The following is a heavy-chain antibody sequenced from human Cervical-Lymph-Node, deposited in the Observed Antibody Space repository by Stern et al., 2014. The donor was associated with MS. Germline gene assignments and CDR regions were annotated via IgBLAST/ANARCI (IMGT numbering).Heavy chain of an antibody. J-gene: IGHJ4*02. CDR2: SSPIFGTA. D-gene: IGHD3-3*01. V-gene: IGHV1-69*01. CDR3: AREGLRFLEWSLLFDY. Sequence: VQLVQSGAEVKKPGSSVKVSCKASGGTFSSYAISWVRQAPGQGLEWMGGSSPIFGTANYAQKFQGRVTITADESTSTAYMELSSLRSEDTAVYYCAREGLRFLEWSLLFDYWGQGTLVTVSS. CDR1: GGTFSSYA.